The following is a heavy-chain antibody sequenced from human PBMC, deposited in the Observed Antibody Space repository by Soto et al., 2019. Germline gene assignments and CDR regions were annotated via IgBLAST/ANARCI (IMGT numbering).Heavy chain of an antibody. J-gene: IGHJ5*02. V-gene: IGHV4-34*01. Sequence: SETLSLTCAVYGGSFSGYYWSWIRQPPGKGLEWIGEINHSGSTNYNPSLKSRVTISVDTSKNQFSLKLSSVTAADTAVYYCARGRRQFWFDPWGQGTLVTVSS. D-gene: IGHD4-4*01. CDR1: GGSFSGYY. CDR2: INHSGST. CDR3: ARGRRQFWFDP.